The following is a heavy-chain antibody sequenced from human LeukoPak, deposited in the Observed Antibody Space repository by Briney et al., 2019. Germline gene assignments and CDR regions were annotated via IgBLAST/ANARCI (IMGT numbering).Heavy chain of an antibody. J-gene: IGHJ6*03. CDR1: GGSISSYY. D-gene: IGHD6-6*01. CDR2: IYYSGST. V-gene: IGHV4-59*12. CDR3: ARRAGGSSSGAYYYYMDV. Sequence: PSETLSLTCTVSGGSISSYYWSWIRQPPGKGLEWIGYIYYSGSTNYNPSLKSRVTISVDTSKNQFSLKLSSVTAADTAVYYCARRAGGSSSGAYYYYMDVWGKGTTVTVSS.